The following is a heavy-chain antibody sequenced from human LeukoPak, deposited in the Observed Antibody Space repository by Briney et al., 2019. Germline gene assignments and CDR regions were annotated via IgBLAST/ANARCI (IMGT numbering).Heavy chain of an antibody. CDR3: AKYHMVRAFDV. V-gene: IGHV1-2*02. Sequence: ASVKVSCKASGYTFIGYYMYWVRQAPGQGLEWMGWINPNRGGTNYAQKFQDRVTMTRDTSINTAYMEVSGLRSDDTAVYYCAKYHMVRAFDVWGQGTMVTVSS. J-gene: IGHJ3*01. CDR1: GYTFIGYY. CDR2: INPNRGGT. D-gene: IGHD2-21*01.